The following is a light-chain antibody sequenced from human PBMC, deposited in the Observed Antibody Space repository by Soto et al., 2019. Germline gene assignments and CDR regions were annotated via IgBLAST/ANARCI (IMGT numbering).Light chain of an antibody. V-gene: IGKV3-20*01. J-gene: IGKJ1*01. CDR2: GAS. Sequence: EKLMKQSPATLSVSPGKRSTLSCRASQSVSNNLAWYQQKPGQAPRLLIYGASSRATGIPDRFSGSGSGTDFTLTISRLEPEDFAVYYCQQYGSSPRTFGQGTKVDIK. CDR3: QQYGSSPRT. CDR1: QSVSNN.